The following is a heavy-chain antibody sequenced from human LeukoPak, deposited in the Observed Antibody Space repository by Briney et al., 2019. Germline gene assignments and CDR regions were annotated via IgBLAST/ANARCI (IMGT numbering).Heavy chain of an antibody. Sequence: PSETLSLTCTVSGGSISSGGYYWSWLRQHPGTGLEWIGYIYYSGSTYYNPSLKSRVTISVDTSKNQFSLKLSSVTAADTAVYYCASWAIGYCSSTSCYSGSRGFDYWGQGTLVTVSS. CDR3: ASWAIGYCSSTSCYSGSRGFDY. J-gene: IGHJ4*02. CDR1: GGSISSGGYY. V-gene: IGHV4-31*03. CDR2: IYYSGST. D-gene: IGHD2-2*01.